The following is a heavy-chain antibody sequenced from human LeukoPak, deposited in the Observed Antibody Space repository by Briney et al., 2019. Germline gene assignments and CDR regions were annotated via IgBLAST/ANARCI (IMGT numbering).Heavy chain of an antibody. CDR2: ISAYNGNT. J-gene: IGHJ4*02. D-gene: IGHD3-22*01. Sequence: WASVKVSCKASGYTFTSYGISWVRQAPGQGLEWMGWISAYNGNTNCAQKLQGRVTMTTDTSTSTAYMELRSLRSDDTAVYYCARGSVYYYDSSGYHPFDYWGQGTLVTVSS. CDR1: GYTFTSYG. CDR3: ARGSVYYYDSSGYHPFDY. V-gene: IGHV1-18*01.